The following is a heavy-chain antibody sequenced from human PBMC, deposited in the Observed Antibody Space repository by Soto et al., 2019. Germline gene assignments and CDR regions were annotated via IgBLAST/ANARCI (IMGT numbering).Heavy chain of an antibody. J-gene: IGHJ4*02. CDR3: SRVDPGETSPFDH. D-gene: IGHD3-10*01. CDR1: GYIFTSSY. CDR2: INPFDGSR. V-gene: IGHV1-46*03. Sequence: QVQLVQSGAEVKKPGASVKVSCKASGYIFTSSYIHWVRQAPGQGLEWMGWINPFDGSRMFAQSFQGRVTMTRDTSTSTVYMEVRSLRSEDTAVYYCSRVDPGETSPFDHWGQGTLVTVSS.